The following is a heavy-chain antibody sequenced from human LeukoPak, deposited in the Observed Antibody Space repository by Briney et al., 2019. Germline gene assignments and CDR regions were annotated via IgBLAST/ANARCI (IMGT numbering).Heavy chain of an antibody. CDR2: IIYSGNT. Sequence: SETLSLTCTVSGGSISTTTYYWGWIRQPPGKGLEWIGNIIYSGNTYYNPSLKSRVTISVDTSKNQFSLKLSSVTAADTAVYYCARLDSATDDDYWGQGTLVTVSS. J-gene: IGHJ4*02. D-gene: IGHD1-1*01. CDR3: ARLDSATDDDY. CDR1: GGSISTTTYY. V-gene: IGHV4-39*01.